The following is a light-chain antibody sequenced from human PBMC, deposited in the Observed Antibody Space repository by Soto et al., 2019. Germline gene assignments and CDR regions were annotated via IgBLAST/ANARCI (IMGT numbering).Light chain of an antibody. V-gene: IGLV7-46*01. CDR2: DTS. Sequence: QAVVTQEPSLTVSPGGTVTLTCGSNTGAVTSGHYPYWFQRKPGQAPRTLIYDTSNKHSWTPARFSGSLLGGKAALTLSGAQPEDEAEYYCLLSYSGAHVVFGGGTKLTVL. CDR1: TGAVTSGHY. CDR3: LLSYSGAHVV. J-gene: IGLJ2*01.